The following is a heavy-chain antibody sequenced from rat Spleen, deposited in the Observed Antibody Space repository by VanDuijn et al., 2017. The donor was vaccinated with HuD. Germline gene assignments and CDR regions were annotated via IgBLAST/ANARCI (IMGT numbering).Heavy chain of an antibody. CDR2: INSAGST. CDR3: AREARVYPTYVMDA. Sequence: EVQLQESGPGLVKPSQSLSLTCSVTGYSITSSYRWNWIRKFPGNKLEWMGYINSAGSTNYNPSLKSRISITRDTSKNQFFLQVNSVTTEDTATYYCAREARVYPTYVMDAWGQGASVTVSS. D-gene: IGHD1-4*01. CDR1: GYSITSSYR. J-gene: IGHJ4*01. V-gene: IGHV3-3*01.